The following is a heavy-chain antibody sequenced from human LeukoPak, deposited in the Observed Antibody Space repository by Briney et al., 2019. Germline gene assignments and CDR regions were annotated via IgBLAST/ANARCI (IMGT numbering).Heavy chain of an antibody. D-gene: IGHD3-3*01. J-gene: IGHJ5*02. Sequence: GGSLRLSCAASGFTFSSYAMSWVRQAPGKGLEWVSAISGSGGSTYYADSVKGRFTISRDNPKNTLYLQMNSLRAEDTAMYYCATDSLGIFGRTWGQGTLVTVSS. CDR1: GFTFSSYA. CDR3: ATDSLGIFGRT. V-gene: IGHV3-23*01. CDR2: ISGSGGST.